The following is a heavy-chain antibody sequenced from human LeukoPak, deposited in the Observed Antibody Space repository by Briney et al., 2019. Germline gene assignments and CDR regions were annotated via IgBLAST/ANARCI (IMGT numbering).Heavy chain of an antibody. CDR1: GGSISSYY. Sequence: SETLSLTCTVSGGSISSYYWSWIRQPPGKGLEWIGYIYYSGSTNYNPSLKSRVTISVDTSKNQFSLKLSSVTAADTAVYYCARTNYYGSGSYYTLYYFDYWGQGTLVTVSS. CDR3: ARTNYYGSGSYYTLYYFDY. V-gene: IGHV4-59*01. D-gene: IGHD3-10*01. J-gene: IGHJ4*02. CDR2: IYYSGST.